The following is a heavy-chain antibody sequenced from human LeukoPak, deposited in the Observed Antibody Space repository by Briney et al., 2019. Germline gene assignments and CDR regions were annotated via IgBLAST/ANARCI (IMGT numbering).Heavy chain of an antibody. Sequence: PGGSLRLSCAASGFTFSNYGMSWVRQAPGKGLEWVSGISASGGNTYYADSVKGRFTISRDNSKNTLYLHMNRLRAEDTAVYYCSKDLEQWLALNWFDPWGQGTLVTVSS. CDR3: SKDLEQWLALNWFDP. J-gene: IGHJ5*02. CDR1: GFTFSNYG. D-gene: IGHD6-19*01. V-gene: IGHV3-23*01. CDR2: ISASGGNT.